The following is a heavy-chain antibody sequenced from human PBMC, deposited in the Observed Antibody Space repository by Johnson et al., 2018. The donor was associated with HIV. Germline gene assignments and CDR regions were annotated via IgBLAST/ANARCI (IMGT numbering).Heavy chain of an antibody. J-gene: IGHJ3*01. Sequence: QVQLVESGGGVVQPGRSLRLSCATSGFTFSDYGMHWVRQAPGKGLEWVAVISYYGSNKYYADSVKGRFTISRDNSKNALYLRMNSLRAEDTAVYYCAKDRGIQWALPADAFDVWGQGTIVTVSS. CDR3: AKDRGIQWALPADAFDV. CDR2: ISYYGSNK. V-gene: IGHV3-30*18. CDR1: GFTFSDYG. D-gene: IGHD6-13*01.